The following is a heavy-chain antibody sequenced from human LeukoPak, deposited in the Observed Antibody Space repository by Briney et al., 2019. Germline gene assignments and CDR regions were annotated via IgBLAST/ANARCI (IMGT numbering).Heavy chain of an antibody. D-gene: IGHD2-21*01. J-gene: IGHJ6*03. Sequence: SVRVSCKASGGTFSSYAISWVRQAPGQGLEWMGGIIPIFGTANYAQKFQGRVTITTDESTSTAYMELSSLRSEDTAVYYCASHLVAVGTESCYYYMDVWGKGTTVTVSS. CDR2: IIPIFGTA. CDR1: GGTFSSYA. V-gene: IGHV1-69*05. CDR3: ASHLVAVGTESCYYYMDV.